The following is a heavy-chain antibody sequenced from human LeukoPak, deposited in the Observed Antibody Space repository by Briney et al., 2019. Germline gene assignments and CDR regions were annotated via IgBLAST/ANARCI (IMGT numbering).Heavy chain of an antibody. J-gene: IGHJ4*02. Sequence: GGSLRLSCGASGFTFSAYAMSWVRQAPGKGLEWGSGISTSGASTYYADSVKGRFTVSRDISKNTLYLQMNSLTAEDAAVYYCARDRGNPKAAAGVYHSDYWGQGTLVTVSS. CDR2: ISTSGAST. CDR3: ARDRGNPKAAAGVYHSDY. CDR1: GFTFSAYA. V-gene: IGHV3-23*01. D-gene: IGHD6-13*01.